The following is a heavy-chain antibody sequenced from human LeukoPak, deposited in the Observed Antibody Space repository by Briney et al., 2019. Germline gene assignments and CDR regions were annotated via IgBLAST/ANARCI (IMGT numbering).Heavy chain of an antibody. CDR2: SHYTGST. CDR1: GGSISSSSYY. J-gene: IGHJ4*02. CDR3: VREAAVGYYSDS. Sequence: SETLSLTCTVSGGSISSSSYYWGWIRQPPGKGLEWIGSSHYTGSTYYNPSLRSRVTISVDTSKNQFFLNLTSPTAADTAVYYCVREAAVGYYSDSWGQGTLVTVSS. V-gene: IGHV4-39*07. D-gene: IGHD1-26*01.